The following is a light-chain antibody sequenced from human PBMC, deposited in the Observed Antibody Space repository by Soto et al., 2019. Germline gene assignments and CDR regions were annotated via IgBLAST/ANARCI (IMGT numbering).Light chain of an antibody. V-gene: IGKV3-20*01. CDR3: QQYDISPWT. J-gene: IGKJ1*01. CDR1: QSVSSSY. CDR2: GAS. Sequence: EIVLTQSPGTLSLSPGERATLSCRASQSVSSSYLAWYQQKPGQAPRLLIYGASSRATGIPDRFSGSGSGTDFTLTISRLEPEDFAVYYCQQYDISPWTFGQGTKVGIK.